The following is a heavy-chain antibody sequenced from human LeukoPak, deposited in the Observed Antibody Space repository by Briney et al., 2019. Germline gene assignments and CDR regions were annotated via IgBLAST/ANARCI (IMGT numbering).Heavy chain of an antibody. V-gene: IGHV3-11*01. D-gene: IGHD3-10*01. Sequence: GGSLRLSCAVSGFTFSDYYMSWIRQAPGKGLEWVSYISSGGSTISHADSVKGRFTISRDNAENSLYLQMNSLRAEDTAVYYCAKRGDYSGSGSYSFDYWGQGTLVTVSS. J-gene: IGHJ4*02. CDR3: AKRGDYSGSGSYSFDY. CDR2: ISSGGSTI. CDR1: GFTFSDYY.